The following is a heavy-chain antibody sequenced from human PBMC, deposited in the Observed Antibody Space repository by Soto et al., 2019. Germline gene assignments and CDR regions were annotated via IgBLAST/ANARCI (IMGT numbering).Heavy chain of an antibody. D-gene: IGHD2-15*01. CDR1: GFTSSSYG. CDR2: IWYDGSNK. V-gene: IGHV3-33*01. CDR3: ARSTPYCSGGSCYWGPWYYYGMDV. J-gene: IGHJ6*02. Sequence: GGSLRLSCAASGFTSSSYGMRWVRQAPGKGLEWVAVIWYDGSNKYYADSVKGRFTISRDNSKNTLYLQMNSLRAEDTAVYYCARSTPYCSGGSCYWGPWYYYGMDVWGQGTTVTVSS.